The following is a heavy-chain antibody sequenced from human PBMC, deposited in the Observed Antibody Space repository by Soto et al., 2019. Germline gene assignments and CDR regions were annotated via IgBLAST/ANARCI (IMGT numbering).Heavy chain of an antibody. J-gene: IGHJ4*02. Sequence: PSETLSLTCTVSGGSISSGGYYWSWIRQHPGKGLEWIGYIYYSGSTYYNPSLKSRVTISVDTSKNQFSLKLSSVTAADTAVYYCARDDGSYGSDYFDYWGQGTLVTVSS. CDR1: GGSISSGGYY. CDR3: ARDDGSYGSDYFDY. D-gene: IGHD1-26*01. CDR2: IYYSGST. V-gene: IGHV4-31*03.